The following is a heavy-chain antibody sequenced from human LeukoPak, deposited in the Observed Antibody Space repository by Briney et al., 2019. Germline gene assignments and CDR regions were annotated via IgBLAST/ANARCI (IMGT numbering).Heavy chain of an antibody. CDR2: VYASGNT. Sequence: SETLSLTCNISGGSFVSYFWNWIRQPAGQGLEWIGRVYASGNTDYTPSLKSRVTISIDTSKRQVSLRLSPLTAADTAVYYCAGQYCTGGSCYFSPFDYWGQGILVTVSS. CDR1: GGSFVSYF. V-gene: IGHV4-4*07. D-gene: IGHD2-15*01. J-gene: IGHJ4*02. CDR3: AGQYCTGGSCYFSPFDY.